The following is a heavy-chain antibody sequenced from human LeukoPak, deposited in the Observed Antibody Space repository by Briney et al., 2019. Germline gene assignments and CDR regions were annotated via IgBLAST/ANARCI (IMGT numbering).Heavy chain of an antibody. J-gene: IGHJ6*02. Sequence: GASVKVSCKASGYTFTSYDINWVRQATGQGLEWMGWMNPNSGNTGYAQKFQGRVTMTRSTSISTAYMELSSLRSEDTAVYYCARASGITTVQALYYGMDVWGQGTTVTVSS. V-gene: IGHV1-8*01. CDR3: ARASGITTVQALYYGMDV. CDR1: GYTFTSYD. D-gene: IGHD3-10*01. CDR2: MNPNSGNT.